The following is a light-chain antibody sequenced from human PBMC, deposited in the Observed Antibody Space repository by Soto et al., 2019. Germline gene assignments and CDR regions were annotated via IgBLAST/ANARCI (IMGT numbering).Light chain of an antibody. J-gene: IGLJ3*02. CDR1: SSDVGSYDY. V-gene: IGLV2-18*02. CDR3: SSYTGSSTLGEM. Sequence: QSALIQPPSVSGSPGQSVTISCTGTSSDVGSYDYVSWYQQHPGTVPKPMIYNVNTRPSGVPDRFSGSKSGNTPSLTISGLQAEDEAVYFCSSYTGSSTLGEMFGGGTQLTVL. CDR2: NVN.